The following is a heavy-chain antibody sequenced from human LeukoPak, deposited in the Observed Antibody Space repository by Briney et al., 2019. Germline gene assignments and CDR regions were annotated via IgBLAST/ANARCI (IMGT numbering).Heavy chain of an antibody. CDR3: ARRDGYAVDY. J-gene: IGHJ4*02. CDR1: GYSFNNYW. CDR2: FDPSDSYT. D-gene: IGHD5-24*01. Sequence: GESLKISCKVSGYSFNNYWITWVRQMPGKGLEWMGRFDPSDSYTNYSPSFQGHVTISADKSISTAYLQWTSLKASDTAMYYCARRDGYAVDYWGQGTLVTVSS. V-gene: IGHV5-10-1*01.